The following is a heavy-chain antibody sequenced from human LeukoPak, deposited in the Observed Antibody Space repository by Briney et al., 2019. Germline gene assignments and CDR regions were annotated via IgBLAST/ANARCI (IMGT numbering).Heavy chain of an antibody. CDR2: IKEDGSEK. J-gene: IGHJ4*02. CDR1: GFTFSSYC. CDR3: ARDYGGSSPFDY. D-gene: IGHD4-23*01. V-gene: IGHV3-7*01. Sequence: GGSLRLSCAASGFTFSSYCMSWVHQAPGKGLEWVANIKEDGSEKFHVGSVRGRFTISRDNAKNSLYLQMNSLRAEDTAVYYCARDYGGSSPFDYWGQGTLVTVSS.